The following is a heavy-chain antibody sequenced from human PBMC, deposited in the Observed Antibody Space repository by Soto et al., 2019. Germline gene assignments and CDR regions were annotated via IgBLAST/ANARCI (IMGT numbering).Heavy chain of an antibody. J-gene: IGHJ3*02. V-gene: IGHV3-30-3*01. CDR3: AAGGYVWGSYRSRDDAFDI. D-gene: IGHD3-16*02. Sequence: QVQLVESGGGVVQPGRSLRLSCAASGFTFSSYAMHWVRQAPGKGLEWVAVISYDGSNKYYADSVKGRFTISRDNSKNPLYLQMNSLRAEDTAVYYCAAGGYVWGSYRSRDDAFDIWGQGTMVTVSS. CDR1: GFTFSSYA. CDR2: ISYDGSNK.